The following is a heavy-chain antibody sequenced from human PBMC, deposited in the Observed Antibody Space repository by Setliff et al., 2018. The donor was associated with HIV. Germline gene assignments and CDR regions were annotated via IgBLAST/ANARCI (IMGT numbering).Heavy chain of an antibody. CDR2: IVPILGIA. CDR3: ARIPTGGAFDI. D-gene: IGHD7-27*01. V-gene: IGHV1-69*10. CDR1: GGTFTNSA. J-gene: IGHJ3*02. Sequence: ASVNVSCKASGGTFTNSAIGWVRQAPGQGLEWMGAIVPILGIANSAQKFQGRVTITTDESTNTAYMELSSLRSEDTAVYYCARIPTGGAFDIWGQGTVVTVSS.